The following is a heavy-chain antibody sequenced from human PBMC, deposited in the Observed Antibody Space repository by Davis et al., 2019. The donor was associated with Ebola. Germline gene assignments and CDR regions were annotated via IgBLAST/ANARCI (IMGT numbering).Heavy chain of an antibody. CDR2: INPSGGST. CDR3: AMVQGVIIRGHFDY. J-gene: IGHJ4*02. CDR1: GYTFTSYY. Sequence: SVTVSCKASGYTFTSYYMHWVRQAPGQGLEWMGIINPSGGSTSYAQKFQGRVTITADESTSTAYMELSSLRSEDTAVYYCAMVQGVIIRGHFDYWGQGTLVTVSS. D-gene: IGHD3-10*01. V-gene: IGHV1-46*03.